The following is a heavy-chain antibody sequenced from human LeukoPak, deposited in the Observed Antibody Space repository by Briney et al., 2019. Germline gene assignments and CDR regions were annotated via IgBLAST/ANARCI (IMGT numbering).Heavy chain of an antibody. J-gene: IGHJ6*02. CDR1: GYTLTELS. Sequence: ASVKLSCNVSGYTLTELSMHGVRQAPGKGLEWMGGFDPEDGETIYAQKFQGRVTITHDTSTDTAYMELRSLRSEDTAVYYCATDGPFIAAPYYGMDVWGQGTTVTVSS. V-gene: IGHV1-24*01. D-gene: IGHD6-6*01. CDR3: ATDGPFIAAPYYGMDV. CDR2: FDPEDGET.